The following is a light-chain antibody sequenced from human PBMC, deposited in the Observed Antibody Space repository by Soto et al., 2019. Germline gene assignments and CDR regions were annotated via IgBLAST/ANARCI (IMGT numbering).Light chain of an antibody. Sequence: DIQMTQSPSSLSASVGDRVTISCQASQTITTYLNWYQQKPGKAPKLLIYAASSLHSGVPSRFSGSGSGTDFTLTISSLQPEDFAAYYCQQTYSALWTFGQGTKLEIK. CDR1: QTITTY. CDR2: AAS. J-gene: IGKJ1*01. CDR3: QQTYSALWT. V-gene: IGKV1-39*01.